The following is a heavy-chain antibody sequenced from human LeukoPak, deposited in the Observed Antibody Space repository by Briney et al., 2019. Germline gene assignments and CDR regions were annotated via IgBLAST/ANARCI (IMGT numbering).Heavy chain of an antibody. Sequence: GGSLRLSCAASGFTFSDYYTSWIRQAPGKGLEWVSYISSSGSTIYYADSVKGRFTISRDNAKNSLYLQMNSLRAEDTAVYYCARIEYSSSYIDYWGQGTLVTVSS. CDR3: ARIEYSSSYIDY. V-gene: IGHV3-11*01. CDR1: GFTFSDYY. CDR2: ISSSGSTI. J-gene: IGHJ4*02. D-gene: IGHD6-6*01.